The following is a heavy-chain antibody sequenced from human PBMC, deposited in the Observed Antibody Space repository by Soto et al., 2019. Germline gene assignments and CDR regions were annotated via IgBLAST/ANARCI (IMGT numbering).Heavy chain of an antibody. CDR1: GFTFSSYG. D-gene: IGHD2-2*01. CDR3: ARDRGYCSSTSCYHVSRDYYYGMDV. CDR2: IWYDGSNK. V-gene: IGHV3-33*01. J-gene: IGHJ6*02. Sequence: GGSLRLSCAASGFTFSSYGMHWVRQAPGKGLEWVAVIWYDGSNKYYADSVKGRFTISRDNSKNTLYLQMNSLRAEDTAVYYCARDRGYCSSTSCYHVSRDYYYGMDVWGQGTTVTVSS.